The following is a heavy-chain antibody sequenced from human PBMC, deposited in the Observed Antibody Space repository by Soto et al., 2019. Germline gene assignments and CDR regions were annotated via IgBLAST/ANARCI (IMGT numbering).Heavy chain of an antibody. D-gene: IGHD3-22*01. Sequence: QVQLVQSGAEVKKPGASVKVSCKASGYTFTSTWMHWVRQAPGQGLEWMGIINPYGGAATYVEKFQGRVTMTRDTSTATDYMELSSLRSEDTAMYYCARDRSPSSAYWGLDYWGQGTQVTVSS. CDR2: INPYGGAA. J-gene: IGHJ4*02. CDR3: ARDRSPSSAYWGLDY. V-gene: IGHV1-46*01. CDR1: GYTFTSTW.